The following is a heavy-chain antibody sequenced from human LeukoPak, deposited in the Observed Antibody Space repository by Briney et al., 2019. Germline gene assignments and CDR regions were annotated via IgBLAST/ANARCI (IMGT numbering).Heavy chain of an antibody. CDR2: VSGSGGST. Sequence: GGSLRLSCAASGFTFSSCAMSWVRQAPGKGLEWVSAVSGSGGSTYYVDSVKGRFTISRDNSKNTLYLQMNSLRAEDTAVFYCAKVGQQWLVPRPFDYWGQGTLVTVSS. CDR3: AKVGQQWLVPRPFDY. V-gene: IGHV3-23*01. J-gene: IGHJ4*02. D-gene: IGHD6-19*01. CDR1: GFTFSSCA.